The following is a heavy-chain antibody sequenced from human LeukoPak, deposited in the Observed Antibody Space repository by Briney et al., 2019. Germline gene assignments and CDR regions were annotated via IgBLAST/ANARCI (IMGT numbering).Heavy chain of an antibody. CDR2: FDPDDGET. Sequence: ASVKVSCKVSGYTLPDLSMHWVRQAPARGLAWVGGFDPDDGETIYAQKFQGRVTMTEYTSTDTAYMELSSLRSEDTAVYYCATDGLAARHGNSPENWFDPWGQGTLVTVSS. CDR3: ATDGLAARHGNSPENWFDP. V-gene: IGHV1-24*01. CDR1: GYTLPDLS. J-gene: IGHJ5*02. D-gene: IGHD6-6*01.